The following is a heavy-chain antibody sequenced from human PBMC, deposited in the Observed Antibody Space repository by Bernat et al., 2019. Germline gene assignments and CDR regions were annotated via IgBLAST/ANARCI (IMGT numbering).Heavy chain of an antibody. Sequence: QLQLQESGSGLVKPSQTLSLTCAVSGGSISSGGYSWSWIRQPPGKGLEWFGYTYHSGSTYYNPSLKSLVTIPVDRSKNQFSLKLSSVTAADTAVYYCAREMVRGKAFNAFDIWGQGTMVTVSS. CDR2: TYHSGST. D-gene: IGHD3-10*01. J-gene: IGHJ3*02. V-gene: IGHV4-30-2*01. CDR1: GGSISSGGYS. CDR3: AREMVRGKAFNAFDI.